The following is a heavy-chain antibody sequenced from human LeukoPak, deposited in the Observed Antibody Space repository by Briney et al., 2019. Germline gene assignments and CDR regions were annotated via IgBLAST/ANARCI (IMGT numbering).Heavy chain of an antibody. J-gene: IGHJ4*02. CDR2: INHSGST. CDR3: ARGLYYYGSGSYSRLFDY. D-gene: IGHD3-10*01. V-gene: IGHV4-34*01. Sequence: SETLSLTCAVYGGSFSGYYWSWIRQPPGKGLEWIGEINHSGSTNYNPSLKSRVTISVDTSKNQFSLKLSSVTAADTAVYYCARGLYYYGSGSYSRLFDYWGQGTLVTVSS. CDR1: GGSFSGYY.